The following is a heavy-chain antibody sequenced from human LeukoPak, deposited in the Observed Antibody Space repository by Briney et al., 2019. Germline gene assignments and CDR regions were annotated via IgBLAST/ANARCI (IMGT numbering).Heavy chain of an antibody. J-gene: IGHJ4*02. D-gene: IGHD3-16*01. CDR3: AKDWWGISDSFDY. Sequence: GGSLRLSCAGSGFSFISYAMSWVRQAPGKGLEWVSTISGKGDNTYYADSVKGHFTISRDNSKSTLYLQMNSLRGEDTAVYYCAKDWWGISDSFDYWGQGTLITVSS. CDR1: GFSFISYA. V-gene: IGHV3-23*01. CDR2: ISGKGDNT.